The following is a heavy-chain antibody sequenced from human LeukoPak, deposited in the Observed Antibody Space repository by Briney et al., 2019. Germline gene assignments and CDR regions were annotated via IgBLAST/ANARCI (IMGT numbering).Heavy chain of an antibody. CDR3: ARGPRGYSYGYRDYYYYMDV. CDR1: GYTFTSYD. J-gene: IGHJ6*03. D-gene: IGHD5-18*01. CDR2: MNPNSGNT. Sequence: ASVKVSCKASGYTFTSYDINWVRQATGQGLEWMGWMNPNSGNTGYAQKLQGRGTMTRNTSISTAYMELSSLRSEDTAVYYCARGPRGYSYGYRDYYYYMDVWGKGTTVTVSS. V-gene: IGHV1-8*01.